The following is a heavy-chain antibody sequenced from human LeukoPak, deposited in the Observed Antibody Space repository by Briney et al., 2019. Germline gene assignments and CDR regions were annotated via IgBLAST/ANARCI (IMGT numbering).Heavy chain of an antibody. CDR3: AKVLSSSWFYFDY. CDR2: IWYDGSNK. V-gene: IGHV3-33*06. CDR1: GFTFSRYG. Sequence: PGGSLRLSCAASGFTFSRYGMHWVRQAPGKGLEWVAVIWYDGSNKYYADSVKGRFTISRDNSKNTLYLQMNSLRAEDTAVYYCAKVLSSSWFYFDYWGQGTLVTVSS. J-gene: IGHJ4*02. D-gene: IGHD6-13*01.